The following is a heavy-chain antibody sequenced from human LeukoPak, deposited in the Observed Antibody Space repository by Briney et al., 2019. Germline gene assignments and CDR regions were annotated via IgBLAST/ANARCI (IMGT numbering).Heavy chain of an antibody. CDR3: ARDLGYYGMDV. V-gene: IGHV1-2*04. Sequence: ASVKVSCKASGYTFTGYYMHWVRQAPGQGLEWMGWINPNSGGTNYAQKFQGWVTMTRGTSISAAYMELSRLRSDDTAVYYCARDLGYYGMDVWGQGTTVTVSS. CDR1: GYTFTGYY. J-gene: IGHJ6*02. CDR2: INPNSGGT. D-gene: IGHD3-10*01.